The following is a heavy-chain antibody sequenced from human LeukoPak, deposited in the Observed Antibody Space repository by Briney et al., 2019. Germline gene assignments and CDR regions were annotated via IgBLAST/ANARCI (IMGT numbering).Heavy chain of an antibody. CDR2: LRHDGINK. CDR1: GFIFTNYA. CDR3: AKDPSSESTNWFDP. D-gene: IGHD3-22*01. V-gene: IGHV3-30*02. Sequence: GGSLRLSRAASGFIFTNYAMHWVRQAPGKGLEWVAFLRHDGINKYHADSVKGRFTISRDNSKNSLYLQMNGLRTDDTAVYYCAKDPSSESTNWFDPWGQGTLVTVSS. J-gene: IGHJ5*02.